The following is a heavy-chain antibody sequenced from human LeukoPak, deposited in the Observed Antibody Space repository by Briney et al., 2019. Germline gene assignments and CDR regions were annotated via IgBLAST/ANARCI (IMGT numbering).Heavy chain of an antibody. J-gene: IGHJ4*02. CDR3: ATDSGSYLDY. D-gene: IGHD1-26*01. Sequence: ASVKVSCKASGYTFTGYYMHWVRQAPGKGLEWMGGFDPEDGETIYAQKFQSGVTMTEDTSTDTAYMELSSLRSEDTAVYYCATDSGSYLDYWGQGTLVTVSS. CDR2: FDPEDGET. V-gene: IGHV1-24*01. CDR1: GYTFTGYY.